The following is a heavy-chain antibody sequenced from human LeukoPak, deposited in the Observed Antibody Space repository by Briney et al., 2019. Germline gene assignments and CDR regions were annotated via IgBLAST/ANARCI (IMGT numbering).Heavy chain of an antibody. D-gene: IGHD1-20*01. J-gene: IGHJ5*02. Sequence: GASVEVSCKTSGYTFTGYYIHWVRQAPGQGLEWMGWINPNSGGTNYAQKLQGRVTMTRDTSVSTAYMELSRLRSDDTAVYYCARGYKMATIQSWFDPWGQGTLVTVSS. CDR3: ARGYKMATIQSWFDP. CDR2: INPNSGGT. CDR1: GYTFTGYY. V-gene: IGHV1-2*02.